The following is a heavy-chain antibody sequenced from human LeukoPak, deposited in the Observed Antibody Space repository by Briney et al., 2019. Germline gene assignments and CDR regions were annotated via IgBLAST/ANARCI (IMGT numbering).Heavy chain of an antibody. CDR1: GFTFSGAW. Sequence: GGSLRLSCTASGFTFSGAWMTWVRQAPGKGLEWVANIREDGTEKNYVDSVKGRFTISRDNAKNSLYLQMNSLRAEDTAVYYCATSAPYYYDSSGYYYYWGQGTLVTVSS. CDR3: ATSAPYYYDSSGYYYY. V-gene: IGHV3-7*03. J-gene: IGHJ4*02. D-gene: IGHD3-22*01. CDR2: IREDGTEK.